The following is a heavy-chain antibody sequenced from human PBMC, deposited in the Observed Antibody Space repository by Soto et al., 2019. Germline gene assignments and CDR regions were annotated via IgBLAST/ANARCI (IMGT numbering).Heavy chain of an antibody. D-gene: IGHD3-22*01. J-gene: IGHJ4*02. CDR1: GYTFTSYG. CDR2: ISAYNGNT. V-gene: IGHV1-18*01. CDR3: ARDSDDYYDSSGYYYFDY. Sequence: AAVKVSCKASGYTFTSYGISWVRQAPGQGLEWMGWISAYNGNTNYAQKLQGRVTMTTDTSTSTAYMELRSLRSDDTAVYYCARDSDDYYDSSGYYYFDYWGQGTLVTVSS.